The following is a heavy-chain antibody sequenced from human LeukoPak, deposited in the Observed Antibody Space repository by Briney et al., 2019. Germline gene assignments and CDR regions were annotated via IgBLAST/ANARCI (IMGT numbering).Heavy chain of an antibody. J-gene: IGHJ4*02. CDR2: IFYTGST. CDR3: ARQRWLGSTYWAAD. CDR1: GGSISDYY. Sequence: PSETLSLTCTVSGGSISDYYGAWMRQPPGKALEWIGYIFYTGSTSYNPSLKSRVTMSIDTSKNQFSLRLSSVTAADTAVYYCARQRWLGSTYWAADWGQGTLVTVSS. V-gene: IGHV4-59*08. D-gene: IGHD5-24*01.